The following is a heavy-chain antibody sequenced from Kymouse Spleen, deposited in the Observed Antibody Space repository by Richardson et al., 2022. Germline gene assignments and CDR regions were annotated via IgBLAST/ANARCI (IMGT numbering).Heavy chain of an antibody. CDR2: INHSGST. CDR1: GGSFSGYY. Sequence: QVQLQQWGAGLLKPSETLSLTCAVYGGSFSGYYWSWIRQPPGKGLEWIGEINHSGSTNYNPSLKSRVTISVDTSKNQFSLKLSSVTAADTAVYYCARYCSSTSCYEDAFDIWGQGTMVTVSS. CDR3: ARYCSSTSCYEDAFDI. V-gene: IGHV4-34*01. D-gene: IGHD2-2*02. J-gene: IGHJ3*02.